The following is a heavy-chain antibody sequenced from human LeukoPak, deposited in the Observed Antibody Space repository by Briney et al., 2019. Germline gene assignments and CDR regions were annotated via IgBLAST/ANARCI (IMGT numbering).Heavy chain of an antibody. Sequence: GGSLRLSCAASGFTFSRYWMHWVRQAPGKGLVWVSRINSDGSSTSYADSVKGRFTVSRDNAKNTLYLQMNSLTAEDTATYYCTRVSTYYYDNWGQGTLVTVSS. CDR3: TRVSTYYYDN. D-gene: IGHD2-21*01. V-gene: IGHV3-74*01. J-gene: IGHJ4*02. CDR1: GFTFSRYW. CDR2: INSDGSST.